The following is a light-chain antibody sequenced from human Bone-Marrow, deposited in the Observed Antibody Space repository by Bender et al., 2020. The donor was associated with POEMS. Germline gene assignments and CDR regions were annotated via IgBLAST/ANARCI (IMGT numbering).Light chain of an antibody. V-gene: IGLV3-1*01. Sequence: SYGLTQPPSMSVSPGQTATITCSGDNLGERYVCWYQQRPGQSPLQVIYQDSRRPSGIPERFSGSNSGNTATLTISETQPTDEADYYCQVWDANTAIFGGGTKLTVL. CDR3: QVWDANTAI. CDR1: NLGERY. J-gene: IGLJ2*01. CDR2: QDS.